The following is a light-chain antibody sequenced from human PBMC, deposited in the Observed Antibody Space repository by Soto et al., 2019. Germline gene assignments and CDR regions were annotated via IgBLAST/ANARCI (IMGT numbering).Light chain of an antibody. J-gene: IGKJ4*01. Sequence: EIVMTQSPATLSVSPGERATLSCRASQSVRSNLAWYQQKLGQAPRLLIYDTSTRATGVPARFSGSRSGPEFTLTINSLQSEDFAIYYCQPYNNWPLTFGGGTKVDIK. CDR3: QPYNNWPLT. CDR2: DTS. V-gene: IGKV3-15*01. CDR1: QSVRSN.